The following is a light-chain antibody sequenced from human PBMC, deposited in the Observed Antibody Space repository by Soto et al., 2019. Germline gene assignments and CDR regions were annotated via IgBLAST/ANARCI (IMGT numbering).Light chain of an antibody. Sequence: QSVLRQPPSVSGAPGQRVTISCTGSSSNIGAGYDVHWYQHLPGTAPKLLIYGNINRPSGVPDRFSGSKSDTSASLAITGLQAEDEADYYCQSYDSSLSVVFGGGTKLTVL. CDR2: GNI. J-gene: IGLJ2*01. CDR1: SSNIGAGYD. CDR3: QSYDSSLSVV. V-gene: IGLV1-40*01.